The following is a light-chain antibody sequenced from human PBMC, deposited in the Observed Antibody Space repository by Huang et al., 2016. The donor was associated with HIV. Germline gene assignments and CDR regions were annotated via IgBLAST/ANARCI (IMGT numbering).Light chain of an antibody. Sequence: DIVMTQSPISLPVTPGESASISCRSSQSLLHSNGYNYLDWYLQKPGQSPQLLIFLVSYRASGVPDRFSGSGSGTNFTLKISGVQAEDSGVYYCMQALETRRTCGQGTKVEIK. J-gene: IGKJ1*01. V-gene: IGKV2-28*01. CDR1: QSLLHSNGYNY. CDR2: LVS. CDR3: MQALETRRT.